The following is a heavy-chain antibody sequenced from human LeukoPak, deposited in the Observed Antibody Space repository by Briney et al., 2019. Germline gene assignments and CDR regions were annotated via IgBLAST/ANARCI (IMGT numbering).Heavy chain of an antibody. Sequence: GGSLRLSCAASGFALSSHWMTWVRQVPGRGPEWVANVNRDGSETYYLDSVKGRFTISKDNAKNSLYLQMNSLRAEDTALYHCARNNGMDVWGQGTTAIVSS. J-gene: IGHJ6*02. V-gene: IGHV3-7*03. CDR2: VNRDGSET. CDR3: ARNNGMDV. CDR1: GFALSSHW.